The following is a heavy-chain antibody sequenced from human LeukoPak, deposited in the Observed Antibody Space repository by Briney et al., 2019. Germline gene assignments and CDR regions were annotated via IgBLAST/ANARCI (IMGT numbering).Heavy chain of an antibody. CDR1: GFTFSSYG. J-gene: IGHJ4*02. D-gene: IGHD6-13*01. CDR3: AKDIRPGSSWFYYFDY. Sequence: GGSLRLSCAASGFTFSSYGMHWVRQAPGKGLEWVSGISWNSGSIGYADSVKGRFTISRDNAKNSLYLQMNSLRAEDTALYYCAKDIRPGSSWFYYFDYWGQGTLVTVSS. V-gene: IGHV3-9*01. CDR2: ISWNSGSI.